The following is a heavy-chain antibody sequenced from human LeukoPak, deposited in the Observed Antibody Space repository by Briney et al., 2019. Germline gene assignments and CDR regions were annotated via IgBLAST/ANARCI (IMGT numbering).Heavy chain of an antibody. CDR2: IYYIGNT. D-gene: IGHD3-10*01. V-gene: IGHV4-59*01. CDR3: ARDRTMDV. J-gene: IGHJ3*01. Sequence: SETLSLTCTVSGGSISNYYWSWIRQPPGKGLEWIGYIYYIGNTNYNPSLKNRVTISVDTSKNQFSLKLSSVTAADTAVYYCARDRTMDVWGQGTMVSVSS. CDR1: GGSISNYY.